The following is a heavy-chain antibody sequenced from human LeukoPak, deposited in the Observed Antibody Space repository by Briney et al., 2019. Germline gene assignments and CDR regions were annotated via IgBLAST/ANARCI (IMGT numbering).Heavy chain of an antibody. Sequence: SGGSLRLSCAASGFTFSSYSMNWVRQAPGKGLEWVSYISSSSSTIYYADSVKGRFTISRDNAKNSLYLQMNSLRAEDTAVYYCARGLPTYYYDSSGWDWGQGTLVTVSS. D-gene: IGHD3-22*01. CDR3: ARGLPTYYYDSSGWD. V-gene: IGHV3-48*01. CDR1: GFTFSSYS. J-gene: IGHJ4*02. CDR2: ISSSSSTI.